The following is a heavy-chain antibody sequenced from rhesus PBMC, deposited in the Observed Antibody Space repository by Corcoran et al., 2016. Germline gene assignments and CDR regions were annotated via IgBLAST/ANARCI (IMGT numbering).Heavy chain of an antibody. Sequence: QLQLQESGPGLVKPSETLSLTCAVSGGSISGNWWSWIRQPPGKGLEWVGRLSGCGGCTSSNPSLKSRVAISTDTSKNQLSLMLSSVTAADTAVYYCARRLATVTLSYFDYWGQGVLVTVSS. CDR1: GGSISGNW. CDR2: LSGCGGCT. J-gene: IGHJ4*01. CDR3: ARRLATVTLSYFDY. V-gene: IGHV4-173*01. D-gene: IGHD5-36*02.